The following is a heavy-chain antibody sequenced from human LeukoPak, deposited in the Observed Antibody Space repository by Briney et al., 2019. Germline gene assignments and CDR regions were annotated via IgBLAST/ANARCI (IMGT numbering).Heavy chain of an antibody. V-gene: IGHV4-59*08. CDR3: ARQLGGYGGRFDP. D-gene: IGHD4-23*01. CDR2: IYYSGST. J-gene: IGHJ5*02. Sequence: PSETLSLTCTVSGGSISSYYWSWIRQPPGKGLEWIGYIYYSGSTNYNPSLKSRVTISVDSSKNQFSLKLSSVTAADTAVYYCARQLGGYGGRFDPWGQGTLVTVSS. CDR1: GGSISSYY.